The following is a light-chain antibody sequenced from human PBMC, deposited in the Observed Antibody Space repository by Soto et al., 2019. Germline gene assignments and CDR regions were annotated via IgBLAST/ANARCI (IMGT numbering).Light chain of an antibody. CDR1: QGIYNY. CDR2: AAS. CDR3: HKYNSALLT. Sequence: DIQMTQSPSSLSASVGDRVTITCRASQGIYNYLAWYQQKPGKAPKLLIYAASTLEAGVPSRFSGSGSGTDFTLTISSLQPEDGATYYCHKYNSALLTFGQGARLEIK. J-gene: IGKJ5*01. V-gene: IGKV1-27*01.